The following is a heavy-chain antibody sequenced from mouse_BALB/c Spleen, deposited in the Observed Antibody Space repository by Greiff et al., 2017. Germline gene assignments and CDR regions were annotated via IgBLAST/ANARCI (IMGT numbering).Heavy chain of an antibody. Sequence: QVQLQQPGAELVRPGASVKLSCKASGYSFTSYWMNWVKQRPGQGLEWIGDIYPGGGYTNYNEKFKGKATLTADTSSSTAYMQLSSLTSEDSAIYYCAREVDYWGQGTTLTVSS. CDR3: AREVDY. V-gene: IGHV1-55*01. CDR2: IYPGGGYT. CDR1: GYSFTSYW. J-gene: IGHJ2*01.